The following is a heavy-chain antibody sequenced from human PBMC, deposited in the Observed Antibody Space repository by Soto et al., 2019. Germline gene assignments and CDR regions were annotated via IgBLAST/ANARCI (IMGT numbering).Heavy chain of an antibody. J-gene: IGHJ6*04. D-gene: IGHD1-1*01. Sequence: GGSLRLSCEASGLTFSRYWMTWVRQAPGKGLEWVANIKQDGSEKYYADSVKGRFTISRDNSKKSLYLQMNSLRAEDTAVYHCAKEGHNTGLAVGGKGPRAPGPS. CDR2: IKQDGSEK. V-gene: IGHV3-7*01. CDR3: AKEGHNTGLAV. CDR1: GLTFSRYW.